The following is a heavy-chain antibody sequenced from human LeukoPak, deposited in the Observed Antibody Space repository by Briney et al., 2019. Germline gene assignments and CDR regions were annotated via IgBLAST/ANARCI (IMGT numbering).Heavy chain of an antibody. CDR3: AHLVVTIDWRSYFDY. V-gene: IGHV2-5*01. CDR1: DFSLSPPGMG. Sequence: SGPTLVNPTQTLTLTCTFSDFSLSPPGMGGGWIVQPQGKALEWLSFIYYNDDKPYSPHLRSRLTITRDTSKNQVVLAMTNMDPVDTATYYCAHLVVTIDWRSYFDYWGQGALVTVSS. D-gene: IGHD3-9*01. J-gene: IGHJ4*02. CDR2: IYYNDDK.